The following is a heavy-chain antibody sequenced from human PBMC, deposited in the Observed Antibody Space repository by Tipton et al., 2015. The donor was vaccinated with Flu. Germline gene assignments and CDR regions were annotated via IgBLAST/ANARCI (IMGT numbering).Heavy chain of an antibody. D-gene: IGHD3-22*01. V-gene: IGHV1-46*01. Sequence: QSGPEAKKPGASVKVSCKASGYTFSGYYMYWVRQAPGQGLEWMGLINPRGDSTIYAQKFQGRVTMTRDTSTSTVYMELSDLRSEDTAVFYCARKAYLDASGYFDYWGQGTLVTVSS. CDR2: INPRGDST. J-gene: IGHJ4*02. CDR1: GYTFSGYY. CDR3: ARKAYLDASGYFDY.